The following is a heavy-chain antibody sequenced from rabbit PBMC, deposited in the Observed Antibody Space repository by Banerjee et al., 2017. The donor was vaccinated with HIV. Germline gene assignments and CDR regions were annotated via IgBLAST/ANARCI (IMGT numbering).Heavy chain of an antibody. V-gene: IGHV1S45*01. D-gene: IGHD7-1*01. CDR3: ARGRAGSGNGLDL. Sequence: QEQLEESGGDLVKPEGSLTLTCTASGFSFSSSYWICWVRQAPGKGLEWITCIYGGYSGITWYATWAKGRFTISKTSSTTVTLQMTSLTAADRATYFCARGRAGSGNGLDLWGPGTLVTDS. CDR1: GFSFSSSYW. CDR2: IYGGYSGIT. J-gene: IGHJ4*01.